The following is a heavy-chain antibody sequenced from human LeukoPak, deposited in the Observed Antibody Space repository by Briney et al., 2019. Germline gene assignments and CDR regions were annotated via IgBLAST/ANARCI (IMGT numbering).Heavy chain of an antibody. Sequence: GGSLRPSCAASGNYWMHWVRQVPGKGLVWVSHINSDGSWTSYADSVKGRFTISKDNAKNTVYLQMNSLRAEDTAVYYCVNETYWGRGTLVTVSS. CDR3: VNETY. CDR1: GNYW. J-gene: IGHJ4*02. V-gene: IGHV3-74*01. CDR2: INSDGSWT. D-gene: IGHD2-8*01.